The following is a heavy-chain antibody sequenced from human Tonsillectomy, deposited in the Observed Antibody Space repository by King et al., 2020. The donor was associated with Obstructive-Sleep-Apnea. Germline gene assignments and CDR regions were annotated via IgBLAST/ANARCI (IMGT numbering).Heavy chain of an antibody. D-gene: IGHD1-26*01. Sequence: QLVQSGGGVVQPGRSLRLSCAASGFTFSSYGMHWVRQAPGKGLEWVAVISYDGSNKYYADSVKGRFTISRDNSKNTLYLQMNSLRAEDTAVYYCAKDLGGSPLGGYYFDYWGQGTLVTVSS. J-gene: IGHJ4*02. CDR2: ISYDGSNK. V-gene: IGHV3-30*18. CDR1: GFTFSSYG. CDR3: AKDLGGSPLGGYYFDY.